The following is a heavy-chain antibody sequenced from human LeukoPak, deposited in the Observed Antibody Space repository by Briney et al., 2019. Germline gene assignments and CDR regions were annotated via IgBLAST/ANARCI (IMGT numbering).Heavy chain of an antibody. J-gene: IGHJ6*03. CDR1: GFTFSSYE. Sequence: GGSLRLSCAASGFTFSSYEMNWVRQAPGKGLEGVSYISSSGSTIYYADSVKVRFTISRDNCKNTLYLQINSLRAEDTAVYYCAKDPYASADYYYYYYMDVWGKGTTVTVSS. CDR2: ISSSGSTI. V-gene: IGHV3-48*03. CDR3: AKDPYASADYYYYYYMDV.